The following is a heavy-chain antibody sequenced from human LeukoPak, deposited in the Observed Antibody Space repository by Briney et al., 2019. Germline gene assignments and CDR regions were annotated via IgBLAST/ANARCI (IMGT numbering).Heavy chain of an antibody. J-gene: IGHJ3*02. V-gene: IGHV4-39*07. CDR3: ARRGSSGYYPTRPGAFDI. CDR1: GGPISSSSYY. D-gene: IGHD3-22*01. CDR2: IYYSGST. Sequence: SETLSLTCTVSGGPISSSSYYWGWIRQPPGKGLEWIGSIYYSGSTYYNPSLKSRVTISVDTSKNQFSLKLSSVTAADTAVYYCARRGSSGYYPTRPGAFDIWGQGTMVTVSS.